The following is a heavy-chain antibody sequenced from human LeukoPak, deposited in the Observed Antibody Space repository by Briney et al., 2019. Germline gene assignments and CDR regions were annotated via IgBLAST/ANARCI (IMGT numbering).Heavy chain of an antibody. CDR3: ARDSILPSDVYGMDV. CDR2: IYSGGST. Sequence: PGGSLRLSCAASGFTVSSNYMSWVRQAPGKGLEWVSVIYSGGSTYYADSVKGRFTISRDNSKNTPYLQMNSLRAEDTAMYYCARDSILPSDVYGMDVWGQGTTVTVSS. V-gene: IGHV3-53*01. J-gene: IGHJ6*02. D-gene: IGHD2-21*02. CDR1: GFTVSSNY.